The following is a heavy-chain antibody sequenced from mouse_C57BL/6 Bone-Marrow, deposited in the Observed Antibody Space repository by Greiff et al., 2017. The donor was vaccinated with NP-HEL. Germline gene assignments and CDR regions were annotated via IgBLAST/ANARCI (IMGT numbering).Heavy chain of an antibody. CDR1: GFTFSSYA. Sequence: EVKVVESGGGLVKPGGSLKLSCAASGFTFSSYAMSWVRQTPEKRLAWVATISDGGSYTYYPDNVKGRFTISRDNAKNNLYLQMSHLKSEDTAMYYCAPSRFFAYWGQGTLVTVSA. V-gene: IGHV5-4*03. CDR2: ISDGGSYT. J-gene: IGHJ3*01. CDR3: APSRFFAY.